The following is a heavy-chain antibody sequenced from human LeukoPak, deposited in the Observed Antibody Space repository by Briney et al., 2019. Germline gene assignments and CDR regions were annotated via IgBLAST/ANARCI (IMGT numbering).Heavy chain of an antibody. D-gene: IGHD2-2*01. CDR3: ARDRGIVVVPAAMTHNWFDP. J-gene: IGHJ5*02. CDR1: GHTFTGYY. Sequence: ASVKVSCHASGHTFTGYYMHWVRQAPGQGLEWMGWINPNSGGTNYAQKFQRRVTMTRDTSISTAYMELSRLRSDDTAVYYCARDRGIVVVPAAMTHNWFDPWGQGTLVTVSS. V-gene: IGHV1-2*02. CDR2: INPNSGGT.